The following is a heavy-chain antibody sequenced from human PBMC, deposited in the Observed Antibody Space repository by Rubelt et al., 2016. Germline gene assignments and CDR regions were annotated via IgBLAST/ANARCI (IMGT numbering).Heavy chain of an antibody. D-gene: IGHD1-26*01. Sequence: GSLRLSCAASGFTFEDYGMTWVRQAPGKGLEWVSYISNRGSTMYYADSVKGRFTISRDNAKNSLFLQMNSLRAEDTAMYYCARIGGGWDMFYFQHWGQGSLVNVSS. CDR2: ISNRGSTM. V-gene: IGHV3-11*01. CDR3: ARIGGGWDMFYFQH. CDR1: GFTFEDYG. J-gene: IGHJ1*01.